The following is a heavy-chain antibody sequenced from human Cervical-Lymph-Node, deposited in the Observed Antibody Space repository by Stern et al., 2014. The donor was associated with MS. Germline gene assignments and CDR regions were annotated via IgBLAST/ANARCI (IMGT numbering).Heavy chain of an antibody. CDR3: ARRGGGIAVAGSLAY. CDR2: LSPERSYI. CDR1: GFPLDTYT. J-gene: IGHJ4*02. Sequence: EVQLVESGGDLVKPGESLRLSCAASGFPLDTYTMHWVRQAPGRGLELISSLSPERSYINSSDSVKGRFTISRDNAKNSLYLQMNSLRVDDTAMYYCARRGGGIAVAGSLAYWGQGTLVIVSS. D-gene: IGHD6-13*01. V-gene: IGHV3-21*01.